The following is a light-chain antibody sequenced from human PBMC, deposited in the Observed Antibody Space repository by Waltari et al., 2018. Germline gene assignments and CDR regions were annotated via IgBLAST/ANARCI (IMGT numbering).Light chain of an antibody. CDR3: LQYNGEPRT. V-gene: IGKV1-5*03. Sequence: DIQMTQSPSTLSASVGDRVTITCRASQNINTWLAWHQQKPGKAPKLLIYTASSLESGVPSRFSGSGSGTEFTLTLSSLQPDDFATYYCLQYNGEPRTFGQGTKVEVK. CDR2: TAS. CDR1: QNINTW. J-gene: IGKJ1*01.